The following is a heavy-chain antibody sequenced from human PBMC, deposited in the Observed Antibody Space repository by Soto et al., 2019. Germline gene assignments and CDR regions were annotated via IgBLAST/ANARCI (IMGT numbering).Heavy chain of an antibody. D-gene: IGHD2-8*01. Sequence: PGESLKISCKGSGYSFTSYWISWVRQMPGKGLEWMGRIDPSDSYTNYSPSFQGHVTISADKSISTAYLQWSSLKASDTAMYYCARLDVLGYCTNGVCPRDYWGQGTLVTVSS. CDR3: ARLDVLGYCTNGVCPRDY. CDR2: IDPSDSYT. J-gene: IGHJ4*02. V-gene: IGHV5-10-1*01. CDR1: GYSFTSYW.